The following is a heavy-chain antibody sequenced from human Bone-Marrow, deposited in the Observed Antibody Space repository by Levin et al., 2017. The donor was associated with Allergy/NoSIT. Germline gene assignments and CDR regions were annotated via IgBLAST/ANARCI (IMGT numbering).Heavy chain of an antibody. J-gene: IGHJ3*01. CDR2: ITYNGNII. D-gene: IGHD6-13*01. CDR3: AKERLIGADRIGYGFDV. CDR1: GFNFDDYA. Sequence: TGGSLRLSCAASGFNFDDYAMYWVRQAPGKGLEWVSVITYNGNIIAYADSVRGRFTISRDNAKKSLYLQMASLRPEDTALYYCAKERLIGADRIGYGFDVWGQGTLVDVS. V-gene: IGHV3-9*01.